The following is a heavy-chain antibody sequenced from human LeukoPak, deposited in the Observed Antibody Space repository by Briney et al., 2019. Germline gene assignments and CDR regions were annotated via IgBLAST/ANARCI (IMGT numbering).Heavy chain of an antibody. V-gene: IGHV3-7*01. Sequence: GGSLRLSCAASGFTFSDHYMDWVRQAPGKGLEWVANIKEDESEKYYVDAVKGRFTISRDNAKNSVFLQMNSLRVEDTAVYYCARGVYAFDIWGQGTMVTVSS. D-gene: IGHD5/OR15-5a*01. J-gene: IGHJ3*02. CDR2: IKEDESEK. CDR3: ARGVYAFDI. CDR1: GFTFSDHY.